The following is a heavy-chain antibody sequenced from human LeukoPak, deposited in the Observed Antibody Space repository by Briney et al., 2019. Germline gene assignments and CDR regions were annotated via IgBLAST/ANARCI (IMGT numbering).Heavy chain of an antibody. CDR1: GFTVSSNS. J-gene: IGHJ4*02. Sequence: PGGSLRLSCTVSGFTVSSNSMSWVRQAPGKGLEWVSYISSSGSTIYYADSVKGRFTISRDNAKNSLYLQMNSLRAEDTAVYYCARGRYDFWSGYYTFDYWGQGTLVTVSS. CDR2: ISSSGSTI. D-gene: IGHD3-3*01. V-gene: IGHV3-48*04. CDR3: ARGRYDFWSGYYTFDY.